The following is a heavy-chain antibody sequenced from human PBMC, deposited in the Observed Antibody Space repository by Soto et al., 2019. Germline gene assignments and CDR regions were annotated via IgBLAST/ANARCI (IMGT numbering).Heavy chain of an antibody. V-gene: IGHV3-11*03. Sequence: GGSLRLSCAASGFTFSDHYMSWIRQAPGKGLEWIGYSSNSGSFTRYADSVKGRFSISRDNSKNTLSLQMNSLRADDTAVYYCAKRRGAGGHFDYWGQGALVTVSS. D-gene: IGHD2-15*01. J-gene: IGHJ4*02. CDR3: AKRRGAGGHFDY. CDR2: SSNSGSFT. CDR1: GFTFSDHY.